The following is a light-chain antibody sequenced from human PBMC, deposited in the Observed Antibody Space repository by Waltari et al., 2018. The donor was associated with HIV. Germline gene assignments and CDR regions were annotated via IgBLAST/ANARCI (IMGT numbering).Light chain of an antibody. J-gene: IGLJ2*01. CDR1: SSNIGSKY. Sequence: QSVLTQPPSASGTPGQRVTISYSGSSSNIGSKYVYWYQQLPGTAPKLLIYRNNQRPSGGPDRFSGSKSGTSASLAISGLRSEDEADYYCAAWDDSLLFGGGTKLTVL. CDR3: AAWDDSLL. CDR2: RNN. V-gene: IGLV1-47*01.